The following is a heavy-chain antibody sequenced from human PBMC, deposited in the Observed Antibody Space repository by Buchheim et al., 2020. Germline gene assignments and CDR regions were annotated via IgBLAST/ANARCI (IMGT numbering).Heavy chain of an antibody. CDR3: AKDFGRHKNIVVVPAATNRYYYGMDV. J-gene: IGHJ6*02. CDR2: ISYDGSNK. V-gene: IGHV3-30*18. D-gene: IGHD2-2*01. CDR1: GFTFSSYG. Sequence: QVQLVESGGGVVQPGRSLRLSCAASGFTFSSYGMHWVRQAPGKGLEWVAVISYDGSNKYYADSVKGRFTISRDNSKNTLYLQMNSLRAEDTAVYYCAKDFGRHKNIVVVPAATNRYYYGMDVWGQGTT.